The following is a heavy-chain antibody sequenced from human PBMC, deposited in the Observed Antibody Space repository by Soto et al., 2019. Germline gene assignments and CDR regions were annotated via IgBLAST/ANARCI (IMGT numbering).Heavy chain of an antibody. CDR1: ACSIRSSSYC. D-gene: IGHD4-17*01. Sequence: SETLSLTCTVSACSIRSSSYCWGWIRQPPGKGLEWIGTICYSVNTYYNPSLKSRVTKSVDTSKNQLSLKLCSVIAADTAMYYCARLPWADYGGIFDPWGQGTLVTVSS. CDR2: ICYSVNT. CDR3: ARLPWADYGGIFDP. J-gene: IGHJ5*02. V-gene: IGHV4-39*01.